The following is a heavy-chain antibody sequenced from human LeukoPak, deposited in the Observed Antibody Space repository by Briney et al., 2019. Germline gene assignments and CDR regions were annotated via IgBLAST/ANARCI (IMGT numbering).Heavy chain of an antibody. CDR1: GFTFSYYS. CDR2: ISSGSSYI. V-gene: IGHV3-21*01. D-gene: IGHD2-2*01. Sequence: GGSLRLSCAASGFTFSYYSLNWVRQAPGKGLEWVSSISSGSSYIHYADSVKGRFTISRDNAKNSLYLQMNNLRAEDTAVYYCARGWGYCSSTSCYNWFDPWGQGTLVTVSS. J-gene: IGHJ5*02. CDR3: ARGWGYCSSTSCYNWFDP.